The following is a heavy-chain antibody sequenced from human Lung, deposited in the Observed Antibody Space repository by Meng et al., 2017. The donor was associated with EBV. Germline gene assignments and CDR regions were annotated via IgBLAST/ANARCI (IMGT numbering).Heavy chain of an antibody. CDR1: GGSVSSGGYY. Sequence: VKLQESGPGLVKPSETLSLTCSVSGGSVSSGGYYWSWIRQPPGKGLEWIGYIDDSGSTNNNPSLKSRVTISVDTSKNHFSLSLSSVTAADTAVYYCAATVNDGYFDYWGQGTLVTVSS. CDR3: AATVNDGYFDY. D-gene: IGHD4-11*01. V-gene: IGHV4-61*03. CDR2: IDDSGST. J-gene: IGHJ4*02.